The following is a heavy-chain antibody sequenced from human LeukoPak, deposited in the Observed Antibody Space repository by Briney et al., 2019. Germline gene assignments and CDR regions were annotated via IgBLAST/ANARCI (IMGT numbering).Heavy chain of an antibody. CDR2: IIHSGST. CDR1: GGSCCGYY. D-gene: IGHD2-15*01. J-gene: IGHJ4*02. CDR3: SRVVVVVAAPSFDY. V-gene: IGHV4-34*12. Sequence: SETLSLTCAVYGGSCCGYYWIWIRHPPGKGLEWIREIIHSGSTNYNPSLESRVTISVDTSKNRFALMLSSVTAADTAVYYCSRVVVVVAAPSFDYWGQGTLVTVSS.